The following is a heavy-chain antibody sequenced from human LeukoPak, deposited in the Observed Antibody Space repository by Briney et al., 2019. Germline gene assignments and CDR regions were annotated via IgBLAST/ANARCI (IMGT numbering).Heavy chain of an antibody. CDR2: ISAYNGNT. J-gene: IGHJ5*02. D-gene: IGHD1-26*01. CDR1: GYTFTSYG. Sequence: ASGKVSCKASGYTFTSYGISWLRRAPGQGLEWMGWISAYNGNTNSAQKLQGRVTMTTDTSTSTAYMELRSLRSDDTAVSYCVRIEWELLWFDPWGQGTLVTVSS. V-gene: IGHV1-18*01. CDR3: VRIEWELLWFDP.